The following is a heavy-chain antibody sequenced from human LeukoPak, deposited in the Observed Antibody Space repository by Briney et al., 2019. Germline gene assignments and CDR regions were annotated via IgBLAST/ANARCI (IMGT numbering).Heavy chain of an antibody. D-gene: IGHD5-12*01. J-gene: IGHJ4*02. Sequence: GGSLRLSCAASGFTFSSYAMSWVRKAPGKGLEWVSSISNSGGRTFYTDSVKGRFTISRDNSKITLYLQMNSLRAEDTAVYYCAKSYNGYESKPDYWGQGTLVTVSS. CDR3: AKSYNGYESKPDY. V-gene: IGHV3-23*01. CDR1: GFTFSSYA. CDR2: ISNSGGRT.